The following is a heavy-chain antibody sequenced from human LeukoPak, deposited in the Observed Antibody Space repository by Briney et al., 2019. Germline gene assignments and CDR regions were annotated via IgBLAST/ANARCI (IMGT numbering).Heavy chain of an antibody. CDR2: ISSSSSYT. J-gene: IGHJ4*02. V-gene: IGHV3-11*06. CDR1: GFTFSDYY. CDR3: ARVNGLTVEADYYDSSGYYYFDY. D-gene: IGHD3-22*01. Sequence: GGSLRLSCAASGFTFSDYYMSWIRQAPGKGLEWVSYISSSSSYTNYADSVKGRFTISRDNAKNSLYLQMNSLRAEDTAVYYCARVNGLTVEADYYDSSGYYYFDYWGQGTLVTVSS.